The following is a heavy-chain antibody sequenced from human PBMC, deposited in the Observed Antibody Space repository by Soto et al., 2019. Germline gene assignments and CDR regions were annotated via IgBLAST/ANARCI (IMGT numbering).Heavy chain of an antibody. J-gene: IGHJ5*02. CDR2: YSGST. D-gene: IGHD3-22*01. Sequence: SETLSLTCTVSGCSISSYYWSCIRQPPGKGLEWIGYYSGSTNYNPSLKSRVTISVDTSKNQFSLKLSSVTAADTAVYYCARVRYFDSSGYYQFDPWGQGTLVTVS. CDR1: GCSISSYY. V-gene: IGHV4-59*01. CDR3: ARVRYFDSSGYYQFDP.